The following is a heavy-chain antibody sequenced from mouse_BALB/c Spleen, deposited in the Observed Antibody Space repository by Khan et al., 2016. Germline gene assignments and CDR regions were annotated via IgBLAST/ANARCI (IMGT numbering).Heavy chain of an antibody. CDR3: TRKGIFYGNYDFDS. V-gene: IGHV1-15*01. J-gene: IGHJ2*01. CDR2: IDPETGGT. Sequence: QVQLQQSGAELVRPGASVTLSCKASGYTFSDYEMHWVKQTPVHGLEWIGAIDPETGGTAYNQKFKGQATLTAGRSSSTAYMELRSLTSDDSAVSYCTRKGIFYGNYDFDSWGQGTTLTVSS. D-gene: IGHD2-1*01. CDR1: GYTFSDYE.